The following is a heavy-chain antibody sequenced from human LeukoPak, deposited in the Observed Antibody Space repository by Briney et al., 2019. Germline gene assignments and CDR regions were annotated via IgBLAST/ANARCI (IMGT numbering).Heavy chain of an antibody. D-gene: IGHD6-19*01. CDR1: GFSFRSYS. CDR3: ARGLGSGWTDY. J-gene: IGHJ4*02. Sequence: GSLRLSCAASGFSFRSYSMNWVRQPPGKGLEWIGEINHSGSTNYNPSLKSRVTISVDTSKNQFSLKLSSVTAADTAVYYCARGLGSGWTDYWGQGTLVTVSS. V-gene: IGHV4-34*01. CDR2: INHSGST.